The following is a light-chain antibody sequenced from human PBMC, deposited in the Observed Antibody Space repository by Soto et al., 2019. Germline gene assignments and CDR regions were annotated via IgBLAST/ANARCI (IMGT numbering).Light chain of an antibody. CDR1: QGISSW. V-gene: IGKV1-27*01. Sequence: DIQMTQSPSSLSASVGDRVTITCRASQGISSWLAWYQQKPGRVPKLLIYAASTLHSGVPSRFSGSGSGTDFTLTISSLQSEDFAEYHCQQYNNWPQTFGQGTKVDIK. CDR3: QQYNNWPQT. J-gene: IGKJ1*01. CDR2: AAS.